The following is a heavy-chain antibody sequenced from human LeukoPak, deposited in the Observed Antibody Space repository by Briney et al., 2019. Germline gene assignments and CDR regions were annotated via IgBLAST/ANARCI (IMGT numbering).Heavy chain of an antibody. Sequence: GGSLRLSCAASGFTVSSNYMSWVRQAPGKGLEWVSVIYSGGSTYYADSVKGRFTISRDNSKNTLYLQMNSLRAEDTAVYYCARARDGYNAIDYWGQGNPGHRLL. D-gene: IGHD5-24*01. CDR3: ARARDGYNAIDY. J-gene: IGHJ4*02. V-gene: IGHV3-66*01. CDR2: IYSGGST. CDR1: GFTVSSNY.